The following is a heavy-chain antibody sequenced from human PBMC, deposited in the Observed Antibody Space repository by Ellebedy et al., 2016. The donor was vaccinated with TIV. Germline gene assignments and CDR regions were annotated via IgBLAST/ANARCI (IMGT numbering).Heavy chain of an antibody. CDR1: GGSLSDNY. Sequence: PETLSLTCAVSGGSLSDNYWTWIRQPPGKGLEWIGYLYYTGSTNYNPSLKSRVTISVNTPRNQFSLKLSSVTAADTAVYYCVSSASMDAFDLWGQGTMVTVSS. V-gene: IGHV4-59*01. D-gene: IGHD3-16*01. CDR2: LYYTGST. J-gene: IGHJ3*01. CDR3: VSSASMDAFDL.